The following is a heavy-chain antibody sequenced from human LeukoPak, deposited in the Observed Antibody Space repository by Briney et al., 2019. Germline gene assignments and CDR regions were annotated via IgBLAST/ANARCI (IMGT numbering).Heavy chain of an antibody. V-gene: IGHV4-34*01. D-gene: IGHD3-9*01. CDR3: AKGHQPALRNFDRPLDY. J-gene: IGHJ4*02. CDR1: GGSFSGYY. Sequence: SETLSLTCAVYGGSFSGYYWSWIRQPPGKGLEWIGEINHSGSTNYNPSLKSRVTISVDTSKNQFSLKLSSVTAADTAVYYCAKGHQPALRNFDRPLDYWRQGTLVPVSS. CDR2: INHSGST.